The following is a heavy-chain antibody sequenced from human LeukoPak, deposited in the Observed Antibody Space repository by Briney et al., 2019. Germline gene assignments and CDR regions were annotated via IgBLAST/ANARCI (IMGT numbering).Heavy chain of an antibody. J-gene: IGHJ4*02. CDR2: INHSGST. V-gene: IGHV4-34*01. Sequence: SETLSLTCAVYGGSFSGYYWSWIRQPPGKGLEWIGEINHSGSTNYNPSLKSRVTISVDTSKNQFSLKLSSVTAADTAVYYCARARFLEWLLYAGTGYYFDYWGQGTLVTVSP. CDR1: GGSFSGYY. D-gene: IGHD3-3*01. CDR3: ARARFLEWLLYAGTGYYFDY.